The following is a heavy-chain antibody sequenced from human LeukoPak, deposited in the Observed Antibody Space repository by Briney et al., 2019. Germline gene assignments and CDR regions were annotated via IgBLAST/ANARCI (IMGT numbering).Heavy chain of an antibody. Sequence: PGGSLRLSCAASGFTFSSYAMSWVRQAPGKGLEWVSAISSSGSTIYYADSVKGRFTISRDNAKNSLYLQMNSLRAEDTAVYYCARRRYSGYDPWYYYMDVWGKGTTVTVSS. CDR1: GFTFSSYA. CDR3: ARRRYSGYDPWYYYMDV. V-gene: IGHV3-48*04. J-gene: IGHJ6*03. D-gene: IGHD5-12*01. CDR2: ISSSGSTI.